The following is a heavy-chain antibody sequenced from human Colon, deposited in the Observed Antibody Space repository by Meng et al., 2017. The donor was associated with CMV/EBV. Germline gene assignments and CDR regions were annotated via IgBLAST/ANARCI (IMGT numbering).Heavy chain of an antibody. CDR3: ARGYSGTSS. Sequence: QVVESGGDLVQPGGSLRLSGAASGFTVSSIHMSWVRQAPGKGLEWVSVIYSGGSTFYADSVKGRFTISRDNSKNTLYLQMNSLSAEDTAVYYCARGYSGTSSWGQGTLVTVSS. D-gene: IGHD1-26*01. CDR1: GFTVSSIH. CDR2: IYSGGST. V-gene: IGHV3-66*01. J-gene: IGHJ4*02.